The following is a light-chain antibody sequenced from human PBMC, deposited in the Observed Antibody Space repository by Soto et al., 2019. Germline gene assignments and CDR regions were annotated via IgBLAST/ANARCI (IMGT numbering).Light chain of an antibody. CDR1: QTISSW. Sequence: DIQMTQSPSTLSGSVGDRVTITCRASQTISSWLAWYQQKPGKAPKLLIYKASTLQSGVPSRFTGSGSGTDFTLTISSLQPEDVATYYCQKYDSAPRTFGQGTKVDI. J-gene: IGKJ1*01. CDR2: KAS. CDR3: QKYDSAPRT. V-gene: IGKV1-27*01.